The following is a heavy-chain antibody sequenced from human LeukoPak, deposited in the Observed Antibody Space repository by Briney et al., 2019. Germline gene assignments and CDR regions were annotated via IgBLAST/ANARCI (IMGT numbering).Heavy chain of an antibody. CDR2: IYSGGST. V-gene: IGHV3-66*01. D-gene: IGHD3-10*01. Sequence: GGSLRLSCAASGFTVSSNYMSWVRQAPGKGLEWVSVIYSGGSTYYADSVKGRFTISRDNSKNTLYLQMNSLRAEDTAVYYCARDFRHYYGSGSPKYYYYMDVWGKGTTVTVSS. CDR3: ARDFRHYYGSGSPKYYYYMDV. CDR1: GFTVSSNY. J-gene: IGHJ6*03.